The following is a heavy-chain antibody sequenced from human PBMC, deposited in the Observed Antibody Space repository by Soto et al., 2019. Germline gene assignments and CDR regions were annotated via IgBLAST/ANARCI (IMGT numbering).Heavy chain of an antibody. V-gene: IGHV1-69*13. Sequence: SGKVCFEAARGSFSGYAISWVRQAPGQGLEWMGGIIPIFGTANYAQKFQGRVTITADESTSTAYMELSSLRSEDTAVYYCARGGGAMANYYYYGMDVWGQGTTVTVSS. CDR3: ARGGGAMANYYYYGMDV. J-gene: IGHJ6*02. CDR2: IIPIFGTA. D-gene: IGHD5-18*01. CDR1: RGSFSGYA.